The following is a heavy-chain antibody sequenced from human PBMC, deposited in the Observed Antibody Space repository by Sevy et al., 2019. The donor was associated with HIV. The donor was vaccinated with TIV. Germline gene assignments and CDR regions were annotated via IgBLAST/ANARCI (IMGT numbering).Heavy chain of an antibody. V-gene: IGHV1-24*01. D-gene: IGHD1-26*01. J-gene: IGHJ3*02. CDR3: ATAPSGSDALDI. Sequence: ASLKVSCKVSGYTLTELSMHWVRQAPGKGLEWMGGFDPEDGETIYAQKFQGRVTMTEDTSTDTAYMELSSLRSEDTAVYYCATAPSGSDALDIWGQGTMVTVSS. CDR1: GYTLTELS. CDR2: FDPEDGET.